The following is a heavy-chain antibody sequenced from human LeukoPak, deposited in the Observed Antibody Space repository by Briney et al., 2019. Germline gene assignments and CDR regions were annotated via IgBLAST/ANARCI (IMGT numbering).Heavy chain of an antibody. V-gene: IGHV4-34*01. CDR2: INRSGST. CDR1: GGSFSGYY. Sequence: PSETLSLTCAVYGGSFSGYYWSWIRQPPGKGLEWIGEINRSGSTNYNPSLKSRVTISVATSKHQFSLTLSSVTAADTAVYYCAREPGLYGYYYYYGMDVWGQGTTVTVSS. CDR3: AREPGLYGYYYYYGMDV. J-gene: IGHJ6*02. D-gene: IGHD4-17*01.